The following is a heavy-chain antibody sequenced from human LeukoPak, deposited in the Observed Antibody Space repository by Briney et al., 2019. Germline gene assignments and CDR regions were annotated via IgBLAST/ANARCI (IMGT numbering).Heavy chain of an antibody. Sequence: ASVKVSCKASGYTFTSYDINWVRQATGQGLEWMGWMNPNSGNTGYAQKFQGRVTITRDISASTAYMELSSLRSEDMTVYYCARGHMITFGGDYYYMDVWGKGTTVTVSS. CDR2: MNPNSGNT. D-gene: IGHD3-16*01. CDR3: ARGHMITFGGDYYYMDV. J-gene: IGHJ6*03. CDR1: GYTFTSYD. V-gene: IGHV1-8*03.